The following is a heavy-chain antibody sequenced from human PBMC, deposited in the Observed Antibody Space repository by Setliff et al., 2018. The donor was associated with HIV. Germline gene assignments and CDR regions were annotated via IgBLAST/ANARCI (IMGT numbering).Heavy chain of an antibody. D-gene: IGHD3-10*01. J-gene: IGHJ6*03. V-gene: IGHV3-49*04. Sequence: PGGSLRLSCTTSGFTFGDHGVSWVRQAPGKGLEWVGFIGSRTYGGTTEYAASVKGRFTISRDDSKSIAFLQMYSLKTEDTAVYYCSRGRLLWSGSYYYYYMDVWGKGTTVTVSS. CDR3: SRGRLLWSGSYYYYYMDV. CDR1: GFTFGDHG. CDR2: IGSRTYGGTT.